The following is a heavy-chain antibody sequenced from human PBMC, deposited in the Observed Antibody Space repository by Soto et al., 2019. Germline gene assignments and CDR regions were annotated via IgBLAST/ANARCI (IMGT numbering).Heavy chain of an antibody. CDR1: GFTFSSYG. CDR2: ISGSGGST. CDR3: AKHGSGGHYYYGMDV. V-gene: IGHV3-23*04. J-gene: IGHJ6*02. Sequence: VQLVESGGGVVQPGRSLRLSCAASGFTFSSYGMHWVRQAPGKGLEWVSAISGSGGSTYYADSVKGRFTISRDNSKNTLYLQMNSLRAEDTAVYYCAKHGSGGHYYYGMDVWGQGTTVTVSS. D-gene: IGHD2-15*01.